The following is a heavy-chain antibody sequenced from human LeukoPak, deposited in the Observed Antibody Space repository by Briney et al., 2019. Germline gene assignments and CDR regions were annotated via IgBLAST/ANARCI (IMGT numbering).Heavy chain of an antibody. V-gene: IGHV3-21*05. J-gene: IGHJ4*02. CDR1: GFTFNIYS. CDR2: IRTSSEGANLA. CDR3: ATDQRYAFDY. Sequence: GGSLRLSCAASGFTFNIYSMNWVRQAPGKGLEWVSNIRTSSEGANLAFYADSVKGRVTFSRDDAKNTLYLHMHSLRDDDTAVYYCATDQRYAFDYWGQGILVTVSS. D-gene: IGHD3-9*01.